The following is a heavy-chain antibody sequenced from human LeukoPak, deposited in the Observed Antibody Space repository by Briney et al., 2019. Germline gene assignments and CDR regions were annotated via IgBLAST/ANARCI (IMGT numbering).Heavy chain of an antibody. Sequence: SETLSLTCTVSGGPISSYYWSWIRQPPGKGLEWIGYIYYSESTNYNPSLKSRVTISVDTSKNQFSLKLSSVTAADTAVYYCAGDYYDSSGYYPHAFDYWGQGTLVTVSS. V-gene: IGHV4-59*01. J-gene: IGHJ4*02. D-gene: IGHD3-22*01. CDR3: AGDYYDSSGYYPHAFDY. CDR2: IYYSEST. CDR1: GGPISSYY.